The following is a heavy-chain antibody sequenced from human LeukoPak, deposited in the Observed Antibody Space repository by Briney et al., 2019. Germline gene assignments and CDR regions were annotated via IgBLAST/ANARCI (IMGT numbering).Heavy chain of an antibody. V-gene: IGHV4-59*08. J-gene: IGHJ4*02. CDR3: ARLRDSNPHFDY. Sequence: SETLSLTCTVSGGSISSYYWSWIRQPPGKGLEWIGYIYYSGSTNYNPSLKSRVTISVDTSKNQFSLKLSSVTAADTAAYYCARLRDSNPHFDYWGQGTLVTVSS. D-gene: IGHD4-11*01. CDR1: GGSISSYY. CDR2: IYYSGST.